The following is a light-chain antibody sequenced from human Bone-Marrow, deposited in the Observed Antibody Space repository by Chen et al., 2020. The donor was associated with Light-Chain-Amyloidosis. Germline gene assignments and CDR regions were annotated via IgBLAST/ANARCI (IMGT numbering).Light chain of an antibody. CDR3: QSYQGSSQGV. CDR2: EDY. Sequence: NFILTQPHSVSESQGKTLITACTRSSGSIATNYVQWYQQRAGSSPTTVIYEDYQRPSGLPDRFSGSIDRSSNSASLTISGLKTEDEADYYCQSYQGSSQGVFGGGTKLTV. V-gene: IGLV6-57*01. J-gene: IGLJ3*02. CDR1: SGSIATNY.